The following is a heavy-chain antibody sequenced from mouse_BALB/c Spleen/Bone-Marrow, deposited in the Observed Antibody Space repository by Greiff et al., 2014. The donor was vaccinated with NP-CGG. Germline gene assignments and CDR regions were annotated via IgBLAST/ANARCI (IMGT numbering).Heavy chain of an antibody. CDR2: INPGSGGT. V-gene: IGHV1-54*03. D-gene: IGHD2-3*01. Sequence: VQLQQSGAELVRPGTSVKVSCKASGYAFTNYLIEWVKQRPGQGLEWIGVINPGSGGTNYNEKFKGMATLTADKSSSTVYMQLSSLKSDDSAVYFCAKSVYDGYSEAMDYWGQGTSVTVSS. CDR3: AKSVYDGYSEAMDY. CDR1: GYAFTNYL. J-gene: IGHJ4*01.